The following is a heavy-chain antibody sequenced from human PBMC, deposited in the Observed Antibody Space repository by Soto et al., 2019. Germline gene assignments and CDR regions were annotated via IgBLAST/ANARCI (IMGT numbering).Heavy chain of an antibody. V-gene: IGHV4-59*01. Sequence: SETLSLTCTVSGGSIRSYYWSWIRQPPGKGLEWIGYIYYSGSTNYNPSLKSRVTISVDTSKNQFSLKLSSVTAADTAVYYCARSVSGYDILTGYSRYYYYMDVWGKGTTVTVSS. CDR1: GGSIRSYY. CDR2: IYYSGST. CDR3: ARSVSGYDILTGYSRYYYYMDV. J-gene: IGHJ6*03. D-gene: IGHD3-9*01.